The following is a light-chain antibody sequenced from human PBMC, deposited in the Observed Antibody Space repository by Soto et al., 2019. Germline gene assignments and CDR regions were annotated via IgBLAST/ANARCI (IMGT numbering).Light chain of an antibody. CDR3: QQYGSSSWT. J-gene: IGKJ1*01. CDR1: QSVSSSY. V-gene: IGKV3-20*01. CDR2: GAS. Sequence: EIVLTQSPGTLSLSPGERATLSCRASQSVSSSYLAWYQQKPGQAPRLLIYGASSRATGIPDRFSGSGSGTDCTLTISRLEPEDFAVYYCQQYGSSSWTFGQGTKEEIK.